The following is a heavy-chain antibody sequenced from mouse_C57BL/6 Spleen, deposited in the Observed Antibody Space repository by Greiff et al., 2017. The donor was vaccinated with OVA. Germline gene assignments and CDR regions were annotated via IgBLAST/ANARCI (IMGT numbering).Heavy chain of an antibody. CDR3: AREGVVAY. CDR1: GYTFTSYG. V-gene: IGHV1-81*01. CDR2: IYPRSGNT. Sequence: QVQLKQSGAELARPGASVKLSCKASGYTFTSYGISWVKQRTGQGLEWIGEIYPRSGNTYYNEKFKGKATLTADKSSSTAYMELRSLTSEDSAVYFCAREGVVAYWGQGTLVTVSA. J-gene: IGHJ3*01.